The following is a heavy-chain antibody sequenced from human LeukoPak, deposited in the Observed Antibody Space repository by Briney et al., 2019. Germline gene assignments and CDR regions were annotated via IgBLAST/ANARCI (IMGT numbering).Heavy chain of an antibody. CDR2: IRYDGINK. CDR3: AKDSLNGTGPYYFDY. J-gene: IGHJ4*02. CDR1: GFTFSSYG. V-gene: IGHV3-30*02. D-gene: IGHD2-8*02. Sequence: PGGSLRLSCATSGFTFSSYGLYWVRQAPGKGLEWLADIRYDGINKYYADSVQGRFTISRDNSKNKVYLQMNSLRAEDTAVYYCAKDSLNGTGPYYFDYWGQGTLVTVSS.